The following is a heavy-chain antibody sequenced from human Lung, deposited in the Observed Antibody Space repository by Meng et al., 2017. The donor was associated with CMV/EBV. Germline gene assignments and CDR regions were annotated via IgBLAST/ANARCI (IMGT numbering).Heavy chain of an antibody. Sequence: SGEFFGKFAISWVRRAPGQGLEWMGAVIPRVSITNNAQKFRGRVTITADSSKSTAYMEMSSLKSDDTAIYYCTRGGVGYNINFFEYWGQGTLVTVSS. V-gene: IGHV1-69*10. CDR1: GEFFGKFA. D-gene: IGHD5-24*01. CDR2: VIPRVSIT. J-gene: IGHJ4*02. CDR3: TRGGVGYNINFFEY.